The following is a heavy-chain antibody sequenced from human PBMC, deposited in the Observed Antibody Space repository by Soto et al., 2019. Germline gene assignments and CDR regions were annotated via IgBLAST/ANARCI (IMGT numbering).Heavy chain of an antibody. CDR3: ARAYSSSLYGWFDP. Sequence: ASVKVSCKASGYTFTSYGISWVRQAPGQGLEWMGWISAYNGNTNYAQKLQGRVTMATDTSTSTAYMELRSLRSDDTAVYYCARAYSSSLYGWFDPWGQGTLVTVSS. J-gene: IGHJ5*02. D-gene: IGHD6-13*01. CDR1: GYTFTSYG. V-gene: IGHV1-18*04. CDR2: ISAYNGNT.